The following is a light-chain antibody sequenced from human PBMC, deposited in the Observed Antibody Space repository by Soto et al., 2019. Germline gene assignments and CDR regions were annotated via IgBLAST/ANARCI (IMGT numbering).Light chain of an antibody. J-gene: IGKJ1*01. CDR3: QQYNSYSWT. V-gene: IGKV1-5*01. CDR1: QSITIW. Sequence: DIQMTQSPSTLSASVGDRVTITCRASQSITIWLAWYQQKPGKAPKLLIFDASSLESGVPSRFSGSGSGTEFTLTISSLQPDDFATYYCQQYNSYSWTFGQGPRVDIK. CDR2: DAS.